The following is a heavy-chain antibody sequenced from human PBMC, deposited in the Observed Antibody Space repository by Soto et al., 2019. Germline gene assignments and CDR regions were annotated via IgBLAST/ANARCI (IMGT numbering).Heavy chain of an antibody. CDR3: ARPPLDYYGSGSYYVY. Sequence: QVQLVQSGAEVKKPGSSVKVSCKASGGTFSSYAISWVRQAPGQGLEWMGGIIPIFGSANYAQKFQGRVTITADESTSTAYMELSSLRSEDTAVYYCARPPLDYYGSGSYYVYWGQGTLVTVSS. CDR1: GGTFSSYA. CDR2: IIPIFGSA. V-gene: IGHV1-69*01. J-gene: IGHJ4*02. D-gene: IGHD3-10*01.